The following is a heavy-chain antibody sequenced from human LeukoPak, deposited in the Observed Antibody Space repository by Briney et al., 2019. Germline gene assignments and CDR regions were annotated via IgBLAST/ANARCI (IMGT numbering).Heavy chain of an antibody. V-gene: IGHV3-23*01. Sequence: TGGSLRLSCAASGFTFSDYPMNWVRQAPGKGLEWVSVITGSGDSSFYGDSVKGRFTISRDNSKNTLYLQMNSLRVEDTAVYYCAKDLEVLWFGDPTGASDIWGQGTMVTVAS. CDR1: GFTFSDYP. CDR2: ITGSGDSS. CDR3: AKDLEVLWFGDPTGASDI. J-gene: IGHJ3*02. D-gene: IGHD3-10*01.